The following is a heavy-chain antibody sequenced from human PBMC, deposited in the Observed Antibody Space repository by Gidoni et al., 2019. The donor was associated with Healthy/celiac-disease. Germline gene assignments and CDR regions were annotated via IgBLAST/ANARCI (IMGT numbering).Heavy chain of an antibody. V-gene: IGHV3-23*01. CDR2: ISSSGGST. CDR1: GFTFSSYA. D-gene: IGHD4-4*01. CDR3: AKLARNPDAFDI. Sequence: EVQLLESGGGLVQPGGSLRLSCAASGFTFSSYAMSWVRQAPGRGLEWVSAISSSGGSTYYADSVKGRFTISRDNSKNTLYLQMNSLRAEDTAVYYCAKLARNPDAFDIWGQGTMVTVSS. J-gene: IGHJ3*02.